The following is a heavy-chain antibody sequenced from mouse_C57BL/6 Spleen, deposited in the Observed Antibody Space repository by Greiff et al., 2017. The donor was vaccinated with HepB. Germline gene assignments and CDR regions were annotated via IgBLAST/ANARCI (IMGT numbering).Heavy chain of an antibody. CDR2: ISSGGSYT. V-gene: IGHV5-6*01. D-gene: IGHD1-1*01. CDR1: GFTFSSYG. J-gene: IGHJ4*01. CDR3: ARHRYYYGSSYYAMDY. Sequence: EVKLMESGGDLVKPGGSLKLSCAASGFTFSSYGMSWVRQTPDKRLEWVATISSGGSYTYYPDSVKGRFTISRDNAKNTLYLQMSSLKSEDTAMYYCARHRYYYGSSYYAMDYWGQGTSVTVSS.